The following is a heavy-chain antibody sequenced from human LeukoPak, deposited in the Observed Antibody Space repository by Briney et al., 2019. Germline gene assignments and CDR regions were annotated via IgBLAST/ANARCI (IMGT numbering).Heavy chain of an antibody. CDR1: GFTFSSYS. D-gene: IGHD3-22*01. V-gene: IGHV3-21*04. Sequence: PGGSLRLSCAASGFTFSSYSMNWVRQAPGKGLEWVSSISSSSSYIYYADSVRGRFTISRDNAKNSLYLQMNSLRAEDTAVYYCARLYDSSGYSHFDYWGQGTLVTVSS. J-gene: IGHJ4*02. CDR3: ARLYDSSGYSHFDY. CDR2: ISSSSSYI.